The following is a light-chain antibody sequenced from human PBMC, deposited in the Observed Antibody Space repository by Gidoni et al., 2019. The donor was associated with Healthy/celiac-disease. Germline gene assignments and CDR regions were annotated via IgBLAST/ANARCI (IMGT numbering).Light chain of an antibody. CDR2: GNS. CDR3: QSYDSSLSGVA. V-gene: IGLV1-40*01. CDR1: SSNIGAGYD. Sequence: QSVLTQPPSVSGAPGPRVTISCTGSSSNIGAGYDVHWYQQLPGTAPKLLIYGNSNRPSGVPDRFSGSKSGTSASLAITGLQAEDEADYYCQSYDSSLSGVAFGGGTKLTVL. J-gene: IGLJ2*01.